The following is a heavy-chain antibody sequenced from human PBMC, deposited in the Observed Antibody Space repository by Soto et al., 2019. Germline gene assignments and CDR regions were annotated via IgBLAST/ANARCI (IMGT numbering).Heavy chain of an antibody. V-gene: IGHV3-66*01. Sequence: PGGSLRLSCAASGFTVSNNYMSWVRQAPGKGLEWVSVIYTGGRTYYADSVKARFTISRDNSKNTLYLQMNSLRAEDTAVYYCARVPPISYYDSSGYYFDYWGQGT. CDR1: GFTVSNNY. CDR3: ARVPPISYYDSSGYYFDY. CDR2: IYTGGRT. J-gene: IGHJ4*02. D-gene: IGHD3-22*01.